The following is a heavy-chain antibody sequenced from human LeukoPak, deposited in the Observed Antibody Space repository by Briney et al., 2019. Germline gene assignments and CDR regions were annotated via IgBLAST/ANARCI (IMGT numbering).Heavy chain of an antibody. J-gene: IGHJ4*02. CDR3: ARDGGYDYVWGSYRYGGYFDY. Sequence: GGSLRLSCAASGFTFSSYWMSWVRQAPGKGLEWVANIKQDGSEKYYVDSVKGRFTISRDNAKNSLYLQMNSLRAEDTAVYYCARDGGYDYVWGSYRYGGYFDYWGQGTLVTFSS. V-gene: IGHV3-7*03. CDR2: IKQDGSEK. CDR1: GFTFSSYW. D-gene: IGHD3-16*02.